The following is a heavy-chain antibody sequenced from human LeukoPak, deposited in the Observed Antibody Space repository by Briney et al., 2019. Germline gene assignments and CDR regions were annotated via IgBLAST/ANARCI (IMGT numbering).Heavy chain of an antibody. D-gene: IGHD3-10*01. CDR3: ARVRYELAGDAEPYYFDY. V-gene: IGHV4-34*01. CDR1: GGSFSGYY. CDR2: INHSGST. Sequence: SETLSLTCAVYGGSFSGYYWSWIRQPPGKGLEWIGEINHSGSTNYNPSLKSRVTISVDTSKNQFSLKLSSVTAADTAVYYCARVRYELAGDAEPYYFDYWGQGTLVTVSS. J-gene: IGHJ4*02.